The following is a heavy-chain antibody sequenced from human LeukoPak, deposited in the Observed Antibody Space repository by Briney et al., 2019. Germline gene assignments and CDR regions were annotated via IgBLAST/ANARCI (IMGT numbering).Heavy chain of an antibody. V-gene: IGHV3-49*04. CDR3: TRAYSGSYSAAYYYYMDV. CDR1: GFTFSSYD. D-gene: IGHD1-26*01. Sequence: PGGSLRLSCAASGFTFSSYDMNWVRQAPGKGLEWVGFIRSKAYGGTTEYAASVKGRFTISRDDSKSIAYLQMNSLKTEDTAVYYCTRAYSGSYSAAYYYYMDVWGKGTTVTISS. J-gene: IGHJ6*03. CDR2: IRSKAYGGTT.